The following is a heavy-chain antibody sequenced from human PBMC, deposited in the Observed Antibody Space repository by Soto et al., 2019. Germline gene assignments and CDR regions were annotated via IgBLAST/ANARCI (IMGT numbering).Heavy chain of an antibody. D-gene: IGHD6-6*01. CDR2: IWYDGSNK. J-gene: IGHJ6*02. V-gene: IGHV3-33*01. Sequence: PGGSLRLSCAASGFTFSSYGMHWVRQAPGKGLEWVTVIWYDGSNKYYADSVKGRFTISRDNSKNTLYLQMNSLRAEDTAVYYCAREEAEQLVEPHYYYYGMDVWGQGTTVTVSS. CDR3: AREEAEQLVEPHYYYYGMDV. CDR1: GFTFSSYG.